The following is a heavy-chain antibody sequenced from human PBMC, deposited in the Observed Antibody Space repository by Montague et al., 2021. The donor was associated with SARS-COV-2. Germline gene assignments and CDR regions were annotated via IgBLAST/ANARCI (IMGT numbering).Heavy chain of an antibody. CDR3: AGIKAGRPFGWFDP. D-gene: IGHD6-13*01. V-gene: IGHV4-59*01. J-gene: IGHJ5*02. CDR2: ISYSGFS. Sequence: SETLSLTCTVSGGSISSYYWTWIRQPPGKGLEWIGYISYSGFSNQNPPLRGRVTISLDTSKYQFSLKLTSVTAADPAVYYCAGIKAGRPFGWFDPWGQGTLDTVSS. CDR1: GGSISSYY.